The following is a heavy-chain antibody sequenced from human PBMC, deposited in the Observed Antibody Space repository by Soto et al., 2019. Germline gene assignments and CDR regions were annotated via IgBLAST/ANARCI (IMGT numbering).Heavy chain of an antibody. J-gene: IGHJ4*02. CDR2: INPNSGGT. Sequence: ASVKVSCKASGYTFTGYYMHWVRQAPGQGLEWMGWINPNSGGTNYAQKFQGWVTMTRDTSISTAYMELSRLRSDDTAVYYCARGPAAMPSSFDYWGQGTLVTVSS. V-gene: IGHV1-2*04. D-gene: IGHD2-2*01. CDR1: GYTFTGYY. CDR3: ARGPAAMPSSFDY.